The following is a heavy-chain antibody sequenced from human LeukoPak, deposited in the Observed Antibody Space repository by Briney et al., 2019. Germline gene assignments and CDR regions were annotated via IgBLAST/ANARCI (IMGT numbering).Heavy chain of an antibody. CDR3: AKDLNRYYDFWSGPKSYYYGMDV. J-gene: IGHJ6*02. D-gene: IGHD3-3*01. V-gene: IGHV3-30*18. Sequence: PGGSLRLSCAASGFTFSSYGMHWVRQAPGKGLEWVAVISYDGSNKYYADSVKGRFTISRDNSKNTLYLQMNSLRAGDTAVYYCAKDLNRYYDFWSGPKSYYYGMDVWGQGTTVTVSS. CDR2: ISYDGSNK. CDR1: GFTFSSYG.